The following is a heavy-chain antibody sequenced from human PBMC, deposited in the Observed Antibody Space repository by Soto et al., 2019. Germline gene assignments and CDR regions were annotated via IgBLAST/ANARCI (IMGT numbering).Heavy chain of an antibody. CDR1: GGSFSGYY. CDR2: INHSGST. D-gene: IGHD5-18*01. CDR3: ARGNYWAAMVRGNWFDP. V-gene: IGHV4-34*01. J-gene: IGHJ5*02. Sequence: SETLSLTCAVYGGSFSGYYWSWIRQPPGKGLEWIGEINHSGSTNYNPSLKSRVTVSVDPAKNQFSLKLRSVTAADAAVYYCARGNYWAAMVRGNWFDPWGQGTLVTVSS.